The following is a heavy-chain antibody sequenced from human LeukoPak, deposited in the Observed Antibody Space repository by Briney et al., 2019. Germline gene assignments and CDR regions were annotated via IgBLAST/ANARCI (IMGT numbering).Heavy chain of an antibody. J-gene: IGHJ4*02. CDR2: IYNSGHT. D-gene: IGHD6-19*01. CDR1: GGSISSGGHY. V-gene: IGHV4-31*03. CDR3: ARDSDSGWFFDY. Sequence: PSQTLSLTCTVSGGSISSGGHYWSWIRQRPGMGLEWIGYIYNSGHTFFTPSLKSRVTISADTSKNQLSLNLSSVTAADTALYFCARDSDSGWFFDYWGQGALVTVSS.